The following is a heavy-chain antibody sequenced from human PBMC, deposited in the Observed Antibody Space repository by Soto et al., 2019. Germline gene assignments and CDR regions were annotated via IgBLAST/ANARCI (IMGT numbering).Heavy chain of an antibody. V-gene: IGHV4-61*01. D-gene: IGHD1-26*01. Sequence: SETLSLTCSVSGVSVSSGTHYWSWIRQSPGKGLEWIGFIYYSGSTNYNPSLKSRVTISVDTSKNQFSLKVTSVTAADTAVYFCARYLIGYSTSHFIDLWGQGILVTVST. CDR3: ARYLIGYSTSHFIDL. CDR1: GVSVSSGTHY. CDR2: IYYSGST. J-gene: IGHJ4*02.